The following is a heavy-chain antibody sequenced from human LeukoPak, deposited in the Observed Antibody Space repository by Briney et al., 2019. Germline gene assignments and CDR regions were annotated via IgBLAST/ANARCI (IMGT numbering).Heavy chain of an antibody. J-gene: IGHJ6*02. CDR3: ARDRNVANWNGGNAMDV. CDR1: GGSISSSY. V-gene: IGHV4-59*01. Sequence: PSETLSPTCTVSGGSISSSYWSWIRQPPGKGLEWIGYIYYSGHTNYNPSLKSRVSISVDTSKNQFSLRLSSVTAADTAVYYCARDRNVANWNGGNAMDVWGQGTTVTVSS. D-gene: IGHD1-1*01. CDR2: IYYSGHT.